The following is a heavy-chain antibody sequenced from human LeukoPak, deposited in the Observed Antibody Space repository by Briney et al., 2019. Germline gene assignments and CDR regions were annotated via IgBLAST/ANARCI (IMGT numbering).Heavy chain of an antibody. J-gene: IGHJ5*02. Sequence: TSVTVSCKASGYTFTSYDINWVRQATGQGLEWMGWMNPNSGNTGYAQKFQGRATMTRNTSISTAYMELSSLRSEDTAVYYCARVYSGSYSNWFDPWGQGTLVTVSS. CDR2: MNPNSGNT. CDR1: GYTFTSYD. V-gene: IGHV1-8*01. CDR3: ARVYSGSYSNWFDP. D-gene: IGHD1-26*01.